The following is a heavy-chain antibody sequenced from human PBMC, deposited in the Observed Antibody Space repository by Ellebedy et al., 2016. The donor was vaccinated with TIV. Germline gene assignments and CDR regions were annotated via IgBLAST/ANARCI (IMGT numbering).Heavy chain of an antibody. CDR2: INAGNGNT. Sequence: AASVKVSCKASGYTLTNYVMHWVRQAPGQRPEWMGWINAGNGNTKYSRNFQGRVTITRDTSARTAYMEVNRLSSADTAVYYCARITWSSGWYFDYWGQGTLITVSS. D-gene: IGHD6-19*01. CDR3: ARITWSSGWYFDY. J-gene: IGHJ4*02. V-gene: IGHV1-3*01. CDR1: GYTLTNYV.